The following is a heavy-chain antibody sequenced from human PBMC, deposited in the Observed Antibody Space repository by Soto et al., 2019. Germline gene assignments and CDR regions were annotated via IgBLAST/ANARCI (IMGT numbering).Heavy chain of an antibody. CDR2: VSRSSSYI. D-gene: IGHD3-10*01. Sequence: EVQLVESGGGLVKPGGSLRLSCAASGFTFSGHTINWVRQAPGKGLEWVSSVSRSSSYIHYADSVKGRFTVSRDNAEKSLYLQMNSLRAEDTAIYYCARCMGFDGSGYAFFDSWGQGTLVTVSS. V-gene: IGHV3-21*01. CDR3: ARCMGFDGSGYAFFDS. J-gene: IGHJ4*02. CDR1: GFTFSGHT.